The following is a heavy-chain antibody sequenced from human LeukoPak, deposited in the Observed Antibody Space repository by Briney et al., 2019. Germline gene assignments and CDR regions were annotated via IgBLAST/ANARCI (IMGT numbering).Heavy chain of an antibody. CDR3: AREGGSGFMTTVTDDAFDI. CDR1: GFTFSSYS. CDR2: ISSSSSYI. J-gene: IGHJ3*02. D-gene: IGHD4-17*01. Sequence: PGGSLRLSCAASGFTFSSYSMNWVRQAPGKGLEWVSSISSSSSYIYYADSVKGRFTISRDNAKNSLYLQMNSLRAEDTAVYYCAREGGSGFMTTVTDDAFDIWGQGTMVTVSS. V-gene: IGHV3-21*01.